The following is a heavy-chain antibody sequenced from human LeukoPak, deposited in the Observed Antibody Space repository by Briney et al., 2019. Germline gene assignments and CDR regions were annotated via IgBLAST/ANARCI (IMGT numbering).Heavy chain of an antibody. CDR1: GFTFSSYW. Sequence: GGSLRLSCAAFGFTFSSYWMHWVRQAPGKGLVWVSRINSDGSSTSYADSVKGRFTISRDNAKNTLYLQMNSLRAEDTAVYYCARGGRYSYASFDYWGQGTLVTVSS. V-gene: IGHV3-74*01. CDR2: INSDGSST. J-gene: IGHJ4*02. CDR3: ARGGRYSYASFDY. D-gene: IGHD5-18*01.